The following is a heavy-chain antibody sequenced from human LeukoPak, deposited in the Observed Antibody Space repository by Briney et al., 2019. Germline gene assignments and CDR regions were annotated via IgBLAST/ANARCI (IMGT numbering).Heavy chain of an antibody. CDR1: GFTFSSYS. D-gene: IGHD3-22*01. J-gene: IGHJ4*02. V-gene: IGHV3-48*01. Sequence: GGSLRLSCAASGFTFSSYSMNWVRQAPGKGLEWVSYISSSSSTIYYADSVKGRFTISRDNAKNSLYLQMNSLRAEDTAVYYCARYLTYYYDSSGYQDYWGQGTLVTFSS. CDR2: ISSSSSTI. CDR3: ARYLTYYYDSSGYQDY.